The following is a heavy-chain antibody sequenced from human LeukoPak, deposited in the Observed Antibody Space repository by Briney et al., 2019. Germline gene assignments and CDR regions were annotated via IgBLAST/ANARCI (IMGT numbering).Heavy chain of an antibody. V-gene: IGHV1-69*13. Sequence: SVKVSCKASGGTFSSYAISWARQAPGPGPEWMGGFTPIFGTANYAQKFQGRVTITADESTSTAYMELSSLRSEDTAVYYCASSRDNWRVFDYWGQGTLVTVSS. J-gene: IGHJ4*02. D-gene: IGHD1-1*01. CDR3: ASSRDNWRVFDY. CDR1: GGTFSSYA. CDR2: FTPIFGTA.